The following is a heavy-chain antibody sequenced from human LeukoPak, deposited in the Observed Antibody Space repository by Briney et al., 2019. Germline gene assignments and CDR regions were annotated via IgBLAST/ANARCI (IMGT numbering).Heavy chain of an antibody. CDR3: TTVIYDSSGYPRVCYFDY. D-gene: IGHD3-22*01. CDR1: GFTFSNAS. V-gene: IGHV3-15*01. CDR2: IKSKTDGGTT. Sequence: GGSLRLSCAASGFTFSNASTSWVRQAPGKGLEWVGRIKSKTDGGTTDYAAPVKGRFTIPRDDSKNTLYLQMNSLKTEDTAVYYCTTVIYDSSGYPRVCYFDYWGQGTLVTVSS. J-gene: IGHJ4*02.